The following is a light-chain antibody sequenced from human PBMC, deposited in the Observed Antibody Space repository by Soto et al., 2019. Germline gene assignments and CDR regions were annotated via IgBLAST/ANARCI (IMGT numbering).Light chain of an antibody. CDR3: SSYTSSSALYVI. CDR1: SSDVGGYNY. Sequence: QSALTQPASVSGSPGQSITMSCTGTSSDVGGYNYVSWYQQHPGKAPKLMIYEVSNRPSGVSNRFSGSKSGNTASLTISGLQAEDEADDYCSSYTSSSALYVIFGGGTKLTVL. CDR2: EVS. V-gene: IGLV2-14*01. J-gene: IGLJ2*01.